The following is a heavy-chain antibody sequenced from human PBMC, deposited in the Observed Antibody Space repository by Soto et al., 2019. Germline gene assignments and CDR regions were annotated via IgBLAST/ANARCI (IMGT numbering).Heavy chain of an antibody. CDR2: NNPSGPRR. Sequence: KVPCPKSGFSFRDYFMHWGRQAPGQGLEWMGINNPSGPRRNYAQKFQGRVTITRDRSTSTVYMDLSSLRYEDTAVYYCARDKRQNYGSPAGSWWFHPWG. V-gene: IGHV1-46*01. J-gene: IGHJ5*02. CDR1: GFSFRDYF. CDR3: ARDKRQNYGSPAGSWWFHP. D-gene: IGHD6-19*01.